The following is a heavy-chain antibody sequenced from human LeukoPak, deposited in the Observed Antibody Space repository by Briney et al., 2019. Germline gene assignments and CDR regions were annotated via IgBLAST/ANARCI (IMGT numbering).Heavy chain of an antibody. CDR2: FSESGSGT. V-gene: IGHV3-23*01. CDR1: GLTFCWFC. CDR3: AKDIAQGYTFGSIEQDY. Sequence: GSLRLFWPISGLTFCWFCISWVRQASGKGLEWVSAFSESGSGTYYADSVKGRFTISRDNSKDTLSLQMNSLRAEDTAVYYCAKDIAQGYTFGSIEQDYWGQGTLVTVSS. D-gene: IGHD5-18*01. J-gene: IGHJ4*02.